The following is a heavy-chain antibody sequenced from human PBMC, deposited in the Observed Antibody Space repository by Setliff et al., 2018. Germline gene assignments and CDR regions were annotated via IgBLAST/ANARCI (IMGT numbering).Heavy chain of an antibody. V-gene: IGHV4-4*02. D-gene: IGHD2-2*01. J-gene: IGHJ6*03. CDR3: ARLGGSSTSGGFYYFYYYIDV. Sequence: SETLSLTCAVSGGSISSSNWWSWVRQPPGKGLEWIGEIYHSGSTYYNPSLKSRVTISVDTSKNQFSLKLSSVTAADTAVYYCARLGGSSTSGGFYYFYYYIDVWGKGTTVTVSS. CDR1: GGSISSSNW. CDR2: IYHSGST.